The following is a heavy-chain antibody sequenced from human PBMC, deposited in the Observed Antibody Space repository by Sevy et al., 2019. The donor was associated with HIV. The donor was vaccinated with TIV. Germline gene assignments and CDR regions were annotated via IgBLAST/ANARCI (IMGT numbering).Heavy chain of an antibody. D-gene: IGHD4-17*01. V-gene: IGHV4-59*08. J-gene: IGHJ4*02. CDR3: ARGGYGEFDY. Sequence: SETLSLTCIVSGGSISSYYWSWIRQPPGKGLEWIGYIYYSGSTNYNPSLKSRVTISVDTSKNQFSLKLSSVTAADTAVYYCARGGYGEFDYWGQGTLVTVSS. CDR1: GGSISSYY. CDR2: IYYSGST.